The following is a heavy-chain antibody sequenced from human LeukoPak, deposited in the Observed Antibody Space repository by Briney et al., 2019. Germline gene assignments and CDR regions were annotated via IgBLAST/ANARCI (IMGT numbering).Heavy chain of an antibody. J-gene: IGHJ4*02. V-gene: IGHV3-11*01. D-gene: IGHD1-14*01. CDR1: GFTLSNHY. CDR3: ARGHWEPDC. Sequence: GSLRLSCTVPGFTLSNHYMTWIRQAPGKGLEYISYLSNTGSDIFYADSVKGRFSISRDNAKNSLYLQMNSLRAEDTAVYYCARGHWEPDCWGQGTLVAVSS. CDR2: LSNTGSDI.